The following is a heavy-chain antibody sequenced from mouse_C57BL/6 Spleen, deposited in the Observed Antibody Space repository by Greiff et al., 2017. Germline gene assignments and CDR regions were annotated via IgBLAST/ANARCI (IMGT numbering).Heavy chain of an antibody. V-gene: IGHV1-64*01. J-gene: IGHJ4*01. CDR2: IHPNSGST. CDR1: GYTFTSYW. CDR3: ARGGRSLDYYAMDY. Sequence: QVQLQQPGAELVKPGASVKLSCKASGYTFTSYWMHWVKQRPGQGLEWIGMIHPNSGSTNYNEKFKSKATLTVDKASSTAYMQLSILTSGDSAVYYCARGGRSLDYYAMDYWGQGTSVTVSS.